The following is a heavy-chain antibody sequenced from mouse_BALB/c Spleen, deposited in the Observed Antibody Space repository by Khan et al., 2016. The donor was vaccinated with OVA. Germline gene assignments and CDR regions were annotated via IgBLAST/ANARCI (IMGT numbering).Heavy chain of an antibody. CDR3: ARNDGYDVDY. CDR1: GFNIKDTY. Sequence: VQLQQSGAELVKSGASVKLSCTASGFNIKDTYLHWVKQRPEQGLEWIGRIDPANGNTKYDPKFQGKATITTDTSSNTVYLQLSSLTSEDTAVYYCARNDGYDVDYWGQGTTLTVSS. D-gene: IGHD2-2*01. J-gene: IGHJ2*01. CDR2: IDPANGNT. V-gene: IGHV14-3*02.